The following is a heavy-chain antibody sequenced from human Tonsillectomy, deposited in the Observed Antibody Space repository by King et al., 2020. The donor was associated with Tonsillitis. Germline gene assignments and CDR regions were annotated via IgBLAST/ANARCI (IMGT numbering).Heavy chain of an antibody. CDR3: SRSLSSYDSSSGYYYYSDS. CDR2: IYFRGST. V-gene: IGHV4-39*01. Sequence: QLQESGPGLVKPSETLSLTCSFSGGSIRSSGYYWGWIRQPPGRGLDWIVSIYFRGSTYSKSSLDSLFTISVDTSANKFSLKLSSVTSADTALYFCSRSLSSYDSSSGYYYYSDSWGQGILVTVSS. J-gene: IGHJ4*02. D-gene: IGHD3-3*01. CDR1: GGSIRSSGYY.